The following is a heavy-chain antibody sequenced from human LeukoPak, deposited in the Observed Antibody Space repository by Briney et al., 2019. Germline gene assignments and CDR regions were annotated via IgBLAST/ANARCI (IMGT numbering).Heavy chain of an antibody. V-gene: IGHV4-39*07. J-gene: IGHJ5*02. CDR1: GASISSSSSY. D-gene: IGHD1-1*01. CDR3: ARLDDWFDP. Sequence: SETLSLTCTVSGASISSSSSYWGWIRQPPGKGLEWIGSIYYSGSTYYNPSLKSRVTISVDTSKNQFSLKLSSVTAADTAVYYCARLDDWFDPWGQGTLVTVSS. CDR2: IYYSGST.